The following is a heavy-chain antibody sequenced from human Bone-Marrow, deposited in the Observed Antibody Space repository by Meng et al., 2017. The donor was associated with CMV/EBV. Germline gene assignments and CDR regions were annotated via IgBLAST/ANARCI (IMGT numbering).Heavy chain of an antibody. D-gene: IGHD4-17*01. CDR3: ARGYRRGLRGWYFDL. J-gene: IGHJ2*01. Sequence: SETLSLTCTVSGGSISSYYWSWIRQPPGKGLEWIGYSYYSGSTNYNPSLKSRVTISVDTSKNQFPLKLSSVTAADTAVYYCARGYRRGLRGWYFDLWGRATLVTVSS. V-gene: IGHV4-59*12. CDR2: SYYSGST. CDR1: GGSISSYY.